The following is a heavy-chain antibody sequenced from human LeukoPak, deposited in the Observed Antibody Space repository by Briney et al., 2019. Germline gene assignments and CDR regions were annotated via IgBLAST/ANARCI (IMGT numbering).Heavy chain of an antibody. CDR1: GFTFSDYY. J-gene: IGHJ6*02. V-gene: IGHV3-11*01. D-gene: IGHD3-10*01. CDR2: ISSSGSTI. Sequence: PGGSLRLSCAASGFTFSDYYMSWIRQAPGKGLEWVSYISSSGSTIYYADSVKGRFTISRDNAKNSLYLQMNSLRAEDTAVYYCARARFGLWFGESTLGTYYYYGVDVWGQGTTVTVSS. CDR3: ARARFGLWFGESTLGTYYYYGVDV.